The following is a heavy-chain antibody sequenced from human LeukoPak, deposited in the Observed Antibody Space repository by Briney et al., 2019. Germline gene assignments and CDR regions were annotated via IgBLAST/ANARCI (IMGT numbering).Heavy chain of an antibody. J-gene: IGHJ4*02. Sequence: SETLSLTCTVSGGSISSYYWSWIRQPAGKGLEWIGRIYTSGSTNYNPSLKSRVTMSVDTSKNQFSLKLSSVTAAGTAVYYCAGNTYYYDSSGYYYRDYWGREPWSPSPQ. V-gene: IGHV4-4*07. D-gene: IGHD3-22*01. CDR1: GGSISSYY. CDR3: AGNTYYYDSSGYYYRDY. CDR2: IYTSGST.